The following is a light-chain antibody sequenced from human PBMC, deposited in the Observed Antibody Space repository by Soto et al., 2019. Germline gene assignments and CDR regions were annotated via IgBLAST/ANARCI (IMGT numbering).Light chain of an antibody. J-gene: IGLJ2*01. Sequence: QSVLTQPPSVSAAPGQKVTISCSGSSSNIGDNYVSWYQHLPGTAPKLLIYDTNRRPSGIPDRFSASKSGTSATLGISGLQTGDEADYYCGTWDNSLSVVIFGGGTKLTVL. CDR3: GTWDNSLSVVI. V-gene: IGLV1-51*01. CDR2: DTN. CDR1: SSNIGDNY.